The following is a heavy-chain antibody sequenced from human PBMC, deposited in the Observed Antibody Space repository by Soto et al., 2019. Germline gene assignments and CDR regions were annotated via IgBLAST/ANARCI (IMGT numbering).Heavy chain of an antibody. D-gene: IGHD6-13*01. CDR3: ARRIAAAGNYGMDV. CDR1: GYTFTGYY. J-gene: IGHJ6*02. CDR2: INPNSGGT. V-gene: IGHV1-2*04. Sequence: ASVKVSCKASGYTFTGYYMHWVRQAPGQGLEWMGWINPNSGGTNYAQKFQGWVTMTRDTSISTAYMELSRLRSDDTAMYYCARRIAAAGNYGMDVWGQGTTVTVSS.